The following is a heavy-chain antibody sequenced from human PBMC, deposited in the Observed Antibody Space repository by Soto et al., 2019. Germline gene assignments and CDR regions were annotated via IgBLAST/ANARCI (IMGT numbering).Heavy chain of an antibody. CDR3: ARSGHTFGGVV. V-gene: IGHV4-59*01. Sequence: SETLSLTCTVSGASMRNYYGSWSRQPPGKGLEHIGYVYYTGNTNYNPSLKSRVTISVDTSNNQFSLKLTSVTTADAAIYYCARSGHTFGGVVWGRGILVTVSS. J-gene: IGHJ4*02. CDR1: GASMRNYY. CDR2: VYYTGNT. D-gene: IGHD3-16*01.